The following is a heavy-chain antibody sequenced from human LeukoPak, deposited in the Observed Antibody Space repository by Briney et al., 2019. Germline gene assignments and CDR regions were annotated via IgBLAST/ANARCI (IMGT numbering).Heavy chain of an antibody. V-gene: IGHV3-7*01. J-gene: IGHJ4*02. CDR1: GFTFSSYW. CDR2: IKQTGSEK. Sequence: GGSLRLSCAPSGFTFSSYWMSWVRQAPGQGLEWVANIKQTGSEKYYVDSVKGRFTISRDDAKNSLYLQMNSLRVEDTAVYYCARTGHSSGWSAYFDYWGQGTLVTVSS. CDR3: ARTGHSSGWSAYFDY. D-gene: IGHD6-19*01.